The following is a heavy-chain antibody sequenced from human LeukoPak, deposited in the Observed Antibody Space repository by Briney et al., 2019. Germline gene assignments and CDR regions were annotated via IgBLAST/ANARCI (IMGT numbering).Heavy chain of an antibody. CDR3: AREPRNYYDSSGYYYYWFDP. CDR1: GYTFTGYY. CDR2: INPNSGGT. V-gene: IGHV1-2*04. Sequence: ASVKVSCKASGYTFTGYYMHWVRQAPGQGLEWMGWINPNSGGTNYAQKFQGWVTMTRDTSISTAYMELSRLRSGDTAVYYCAREPRNYYDSSGYYYYWFDPWGQGTLVTVSS. D-gene: IGHD3-22*01. J-gene: IGHJ5*02.